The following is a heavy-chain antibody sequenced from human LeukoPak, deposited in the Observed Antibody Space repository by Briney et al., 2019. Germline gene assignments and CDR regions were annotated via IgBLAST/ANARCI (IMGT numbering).Heavy chain of an antibody. V-gene: IGHV3-30*18. D-gene: IGHD4-17*01. CDR3: AKDPTGGTTFDY. J-gene: IGHJ4*02. CDR2: ILYDGSNK. Sequence: PGGSLRLSCAASGFTFSSYGMHWVRQAPGKGLEWVAVILYDGSNKYYADSVKGRFTISRDNSKNTLYLQMNSLRAEDTAVYYCAKDPTGGTTFDYWGQGTLVTVSS. CDR1: GFTFSSYG.